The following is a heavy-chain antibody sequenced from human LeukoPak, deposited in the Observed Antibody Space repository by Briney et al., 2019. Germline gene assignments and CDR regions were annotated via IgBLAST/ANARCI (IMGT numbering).Heavy chain of an antibody. D-gene: IGHD2-2*01. J-gene: IGHJ5*02. CDR1: GFTFSSYA. CDR3: AKDGGIVVVPAGWFDP. Sequence: GGSLRLSCAASGFTFSSYAMSWVRQAPGKGLEWVSAISGSGGSTYYADSGKGRFTISRDNSKNTLYLQMNSLRAEDTAVYYCAKDGGIVVVPAGWFDPWGQGTQVTVSS. V-gene: IGHV3-23*01. CDR2: ISGSGGST.